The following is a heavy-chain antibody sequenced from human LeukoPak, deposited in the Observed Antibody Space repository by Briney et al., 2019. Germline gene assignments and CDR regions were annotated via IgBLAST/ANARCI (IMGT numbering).Heavy chain of an antibody. V-gene: IGHV4-39*01. CDR2: IYYSGST. J-gene: IGHJ4*02. CDR3: ARHVVESGAVTGLFDY. Sequence: SETLSLTCTVSGGSISSGSSYLGWIRQPPGKGLEWIGGIYYSGSTYYNPSLKSRVTISVDTSKNQFSLKLRSVTAADTAVYYCARHVVESGAVTGLFDYWGQGTLVTVSS. D-gene: IGHD6-19*01. CDR1: GGSISSGSSY.